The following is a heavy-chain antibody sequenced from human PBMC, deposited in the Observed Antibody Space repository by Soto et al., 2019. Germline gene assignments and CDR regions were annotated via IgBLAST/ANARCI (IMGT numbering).Heavy chain of an antibody. CDR2: ISGSGGST. J-gene: IGHJ3*02. V-gene: IGHV3-23*01. CDR3: AKWCSSGYIPKPHDAFDI. CDR1: GFTFSSYA. D-gene: IGHD6-19*01. Sequence: GGSLRLSCAASGFTFSSYAMSWVRQAPGKGLEWVSAISGSGGSTYYADSVKGRFTISRDNSKNTLYLQMNSLRAEDTAVYYCAKWCSSGYIPKPHDAFDIWGQGTMVTVSS.